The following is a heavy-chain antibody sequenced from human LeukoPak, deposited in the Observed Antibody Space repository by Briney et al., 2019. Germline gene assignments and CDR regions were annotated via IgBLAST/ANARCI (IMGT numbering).Heavy chain of an antibody. J-gene: IGHJ5*02. Sequence: GGSLRLSCEASGFTFSSYWMSWVRQAPGKGLEWVDNIKTDGSEKYYVDSVKGRFTISRDNAKNSVYLQMNSLRAEDTAVYYCARDYTGYFPWGQGTLVIVSS. CDR1: GFTFSSYW. V-gene: IGHV3-7*03. D-gene: IGHD3-9*01. CDR3: ARDYTGYFP. CDR2: IKTDGSEK.